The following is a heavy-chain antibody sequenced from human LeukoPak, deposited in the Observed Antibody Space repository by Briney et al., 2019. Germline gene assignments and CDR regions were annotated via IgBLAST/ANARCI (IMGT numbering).Heavy chain of an antibody. J-gene: IGHJ6*03. V-gene: IGHV4-59*01. CDR1: GGSISSYY. CDR2: IYYSGST. CDR3: ARVIGGYEWAYYYYYMDV. Sequence: NPSETLSLNCTVSGGSISSYYWSWIRQPPGKGLEWIGYIYYSGSTNYNPSLKSRVTISVDTSKNQFSLKLSSVTAADTAVYYCARVIGGYEWAYYYYYMDVWGKGTTVTVSS. D-gene: IGHD5-12*01.